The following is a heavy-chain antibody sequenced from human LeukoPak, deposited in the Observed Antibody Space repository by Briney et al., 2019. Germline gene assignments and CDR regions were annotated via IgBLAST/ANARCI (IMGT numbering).Heavy chain of an antibody. CDR2: IYYSGST. Sequence: SETLSLTCAVSGGSISGYYWSWIRQPPWKGLEWIGYIYYSGSTNYNPSLKSRVTISVDMSKNQVSLNLNPVTAADTAVYYCARASTVTTFWFDPWGQGSLVTVSP. CDR3: ARASTVTTFWFDP. V-gene: IGHV4-59*12. D-gene: IGHD4-4*01. CDR1: GGSISGYY. J-gene: IGHJ5*02.